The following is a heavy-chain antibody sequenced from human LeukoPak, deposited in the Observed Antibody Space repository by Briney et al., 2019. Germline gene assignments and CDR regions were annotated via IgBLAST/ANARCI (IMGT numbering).Heavy chain of an antibody. CDR1: GYTFTSYA. V-gene: IGHV1-3*01. J-gene: IGHJ4*02. Sequence: ASVTVSCKASGYTFTSYAMHWVRQAPGQRLEWMGWINAGNGNTKYSQKFQGRVTITRDTSASTAYMELSSLRSEDTAVYYCARDELDGYNLGGFDYWGQGTLVTVSS. CDR3: ARDELDGYNLGGFDY. CDR2: INAGNGNT. D-gene: IGHD5-24*01.